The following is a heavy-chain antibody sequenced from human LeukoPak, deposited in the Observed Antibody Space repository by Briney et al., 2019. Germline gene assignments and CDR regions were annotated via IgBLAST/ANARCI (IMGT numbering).Heavy chain of an antibody. Sequence: GGSLRLSCAASGFTFSSYAMSWVRQAPGKGLEWVSGINWNGGSTGYADSVKGRFTISRDNAKNSLYLQMNSLRAEDTALYHCASPPAGYYDSSSYYYRDYWGQGTLVTVSS. D-gene: IGHD3-22*01. CDR2: INWNGGST. J-gene: IGHJ4*02. CDR1: GFTFSSYA. CDR3: ASPPAGYYDSSSYYYRDY. V-gene: IGHV3-20*01.